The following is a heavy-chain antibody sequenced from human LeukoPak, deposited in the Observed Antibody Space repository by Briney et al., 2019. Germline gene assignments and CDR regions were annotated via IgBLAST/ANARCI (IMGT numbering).Heavy chain of an antibody. CDR3: ARDSQGVGMDV. CDR2: ISSSSSYI. J-gene: IGHJ6*02. Sequence: GGSLRLSCAASGFTFSSYGMHWVRQAPGKGLEWVSSISSSSSYIYYADSVKGRFTISRDNAKDSLYLQMNSLRAEDTAVYYCARDSQGVGMDVWGQGTTVTVSS. V-gene: IGHV3-21*01. CDR1: GFTFSSYG. D-gene: IGHD3-16*01.